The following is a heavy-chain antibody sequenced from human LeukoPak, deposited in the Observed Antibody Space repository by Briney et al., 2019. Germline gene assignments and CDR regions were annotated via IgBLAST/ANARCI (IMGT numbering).Heavy chain of an antibody. CDR2: INHSGST. CDR1: GGSFSGYY. CDR3: AREGCSSTSCYLGAFDI. V-gene: IGHV4-34*01. J-gene: IGHJ3*02. D-gene: IGHD2-2*01. Sequence: SETLSLTCAVYGGSFSGYYWSWIRQPPGKGLEWIGEINHSGSTNYNPSLKSRVTISVDTSKNQFSLKLNSVTAADTAVYYCAREGCSSTSCYLGAFDIWGQGTMVTVSS.